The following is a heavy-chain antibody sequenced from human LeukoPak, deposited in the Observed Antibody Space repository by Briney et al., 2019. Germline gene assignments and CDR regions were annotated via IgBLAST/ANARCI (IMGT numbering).Heavy chain of an antibody. CDR1: GFTFSSYA. V-gene: IGHV3-23*01. Sequence: GGSLRLSCAASGFTFSSYAMSWVRQAPGKGLEWVSAISGSGSTHYADSVKGRFTISRDNFKNTLYLQMNSLRDEDTAVYYCARDPSDGTKAFDDWGQGTLVTVSS. J-gene: IGHJ4*02. CDR3: ARDPSDGTKAFDD. CDR2: ISGSGST.